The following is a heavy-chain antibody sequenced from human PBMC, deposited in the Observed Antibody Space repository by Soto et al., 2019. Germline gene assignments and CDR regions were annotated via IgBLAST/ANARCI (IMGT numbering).Heavy chain of an antibody. CDR2: IYYSGST. D-gene: IGHD3-22*01. CDR3: ARADTSGYSYFEY. CDR1: GGSISSGDYY. J-gene: IGHJ4*02. V-gene: IGHV4-30-4*01. Sequence: SETLSLTCTVSGGSISSGDYYWSWIRQPPGTGLEWIGYIYYSGSTYYNPSLESRVTISVDTSKNQFSLKLSSVTAADTAVYYCARADTSGYSYFEYWGQGSLVTLSS.